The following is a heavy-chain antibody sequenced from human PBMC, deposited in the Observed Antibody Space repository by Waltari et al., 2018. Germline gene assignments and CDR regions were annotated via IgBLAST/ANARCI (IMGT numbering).Heavy chain of an antibody. CDR2: INHSGST. V-gene: IGHV4-34*01. Sequence: QVQLQQWGAGLLKPSETLSLTCAVYGGSFSGYYWSWIRQPPGKGLEWIGEINHSGSTNYNPSLKSRVTISVDTSKNQFSLKLSSVTAADTAVYYCARGGKIRITIFAVSEYYYGMDVWGQGTTVIVSS. CDR3: ARGGKIRITIFAVSEYYYGMDV. D-gene: IGHD3-3*01. J-gene: IGHJ6*02. CDR1: GGSFSGYY.